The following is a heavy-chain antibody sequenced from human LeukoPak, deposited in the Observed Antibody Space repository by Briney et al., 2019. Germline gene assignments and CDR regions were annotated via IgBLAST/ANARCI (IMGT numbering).Heavy chain of an antibody. V-gene: IGHV3-33*01. Sequence: GRSLRLSCAASGFTFSNSGMHWVRQAPGKGLEWVAVMWDDESNKYYADSVKGRFTISRDNSKNTLYLQMNNLGAEDTAVYYCARGRSGSYPPVMYWGQGTLVTVSS. CDR2: MWDDESNK. CDR3: ARGRSGSYPPVMY. J-gene: IGHJ4*02. CDR1: GFTFSNSG. D-gene: IGHD1-26*01.